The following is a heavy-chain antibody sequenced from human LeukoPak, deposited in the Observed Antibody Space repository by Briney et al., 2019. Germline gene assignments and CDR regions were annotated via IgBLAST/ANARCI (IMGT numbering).Heavy chain of an antibody. CDR1: GFTFGDYA. CDR2: IRSKAHGGTT. J-gene: IGHJ4*02. V-gene: IGHV3-49*04. D-gene: IGHD5-18*01. Sequence: PGGSLRLSCTASGFTFGDYAMSWVRQAPGKGLEWVGFIRSKAHGGTTEYAASVKGRFTISRDDSKSIAYLQMNSLKTEDTAVYYCTRVRGRYGFDYWGQGTLVTVSS. CDR3: TRVRGRYGFDY.